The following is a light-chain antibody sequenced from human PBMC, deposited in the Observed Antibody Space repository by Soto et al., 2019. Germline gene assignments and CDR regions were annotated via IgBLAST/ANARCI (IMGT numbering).Light chain of an antibody. Sequence: DIVMTQSPATLSVSPGERATLSCRASQSVYSNVAWYQQRPGQAPRLLIYRASTRATGIPARFSGSGSGTEFTLTISSLQSEDFAVYYFQHYQNLWAFGQGTKVEIK. V-gene: IGKV3-15*01. J-gene: IGKJ1*01. CDR1: QSVYSN. CDR2: RAS. CDR3: QHYQNLWA.